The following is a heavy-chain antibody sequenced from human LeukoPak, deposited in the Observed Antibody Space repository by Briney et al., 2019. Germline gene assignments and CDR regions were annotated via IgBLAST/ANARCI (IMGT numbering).Heavy chain of an antibody. CDR1: GFIFNNYA. D-gene: IGHD4-17*01. CDR3: AKEAYPTMTAAYYYGMGV. J-gene: IGHJ6*02. Sequence: PGGSLRLSCAASGFIFNNYAMSWVRQAPGKGPEWVSAISGSGGSTYYADSVKGRFTISRDNSKNTLYLQMSSLRVEDTALYYCAKEAYPTMTAAYYYGMGVWGLGTTVTVSS. V-gene: IGHV3-23*01. CDR2: ISGSGGST.